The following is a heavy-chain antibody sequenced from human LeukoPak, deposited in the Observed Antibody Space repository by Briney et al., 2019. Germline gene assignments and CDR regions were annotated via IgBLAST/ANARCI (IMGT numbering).Heavy chain of an antibody. J-gene: IGHJ6*03. V-gene: IGHV3-33*01. CDR2: IWDDGSRK. CDR3: VRDRDYSAGFPYYYMDV. CDR1: GFTFSSFG. D-gene: IGHD4-11*01. Sequence: GRSLRLSCAASGFTFSSFGMHWVRQAPGKGLEWVALIWDDGSRKNYADSVKGRFTISRDNSKNTLYLQTDSLRVDDTAVYYCVRDRDYSAGFPYYYMDVWGTGTTVTVSS.